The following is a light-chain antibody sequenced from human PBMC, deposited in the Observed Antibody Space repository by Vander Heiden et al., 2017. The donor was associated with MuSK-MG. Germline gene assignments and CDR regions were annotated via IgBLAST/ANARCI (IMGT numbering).Light chain of an antibody. CDR1: RSDVGGYNY. CDR3: CSYAGSYTSYV. Sequence: QSALTQPRSVSGSPGQSVTISCTGTRSDVGGYNYVSWYQQHPGKAPKLMIYDVSNRPSGVPDRFSGSKSGTTASLTISGLQAEDEADYYCCSYAGSYTSYVFGTGTKVTVL. V-gene: IGLV2-11*01. J-gene: IGLJ1*01. CDR2: DVS.